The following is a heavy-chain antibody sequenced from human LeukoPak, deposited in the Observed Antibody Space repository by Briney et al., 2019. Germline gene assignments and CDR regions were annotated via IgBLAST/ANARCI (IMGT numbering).Heavy chain of an antibody. V-gene: IGHV4-59*01. CDR2: ICYSGST. CDR3: ARLYYAGSGDYYFDY. Sequence: SETLSLTCTVSGGSISSYYWSWIRQPPGKGLEWIGYICYSGSTNYNPSLKSRVTISVDTSKNQFSLKLSSVTAADTAVYYCARLYYAGSGDYYFDYWGQGTLVTVSS. D-gene: IGHD3-10*01. J-gene: IGHJ4*02. CDR1: GGSISSYY.